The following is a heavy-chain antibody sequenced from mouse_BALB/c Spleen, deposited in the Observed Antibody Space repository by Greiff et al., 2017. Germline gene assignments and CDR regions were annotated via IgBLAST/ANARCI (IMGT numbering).Heavy chain of an antibody. Sequence: EVKLQESGPSLVKPSQTLSLTCSVTGDSITSGYWNWIRKFPGNKLEYMGYISHSGSTYYNPSLKSRISITRDTSKNQYYLQLNSVTTEDTATYYCARYPYYYGSSYAMDYWGQGTSVTVSS. CDR1: GDSITSGY. CDR3: ARYPYYYGSSYAMDY. J-gene: IGHJ4*01. CDR2: ISHSGST. V-gene: IGHV3-8*02. D-gene: IGHD1-1*01.